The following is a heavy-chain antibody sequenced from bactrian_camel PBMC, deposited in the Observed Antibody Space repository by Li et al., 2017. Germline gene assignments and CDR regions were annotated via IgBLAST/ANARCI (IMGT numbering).Heavy chain of an antibody. D-gene: IGHD3*01. CDR3: KKGLAPTQSVCLRRLG. CDR1: GDTISRYC. V-gene: IGHV3S53*01. Sequence: HVQLVESGGGSVQVGGSLRLSCVASGDTISRYCMGWYRQAPGKPCELVALMRSEITIFYQDSVKGRFTISQDKANNSFSLQMNNLKPEDTAVYYCKKGLAPTQSVCLRRLGRGQGTQVTVS. CDR2: MRSEITI. J-gene: IGHJ4*01.